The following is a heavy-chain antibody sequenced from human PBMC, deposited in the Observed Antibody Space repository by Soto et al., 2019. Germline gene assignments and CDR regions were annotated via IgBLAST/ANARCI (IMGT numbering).Heavy chain of an antibody. CDR2: ISGGGDNT. J-gene: IGHJ5*02. CDR3: AKDGSNTGYFNWYDP. D-gene: IGHD4-4*01. V-gene: IGHV3-23*01. CDR1: GFTFSSYA. Sequence: EVQLLESGGGLVQPGGSLRLSCAASGFTFSSYAMSWVRQAPGKGLEWVSGISGGGDNTYYRDSVKGRFSISRDNSQNTLYLQMYSLRADDTAVYYCAKDGSNTGYFNWYDPWGQGTLVTVSS.